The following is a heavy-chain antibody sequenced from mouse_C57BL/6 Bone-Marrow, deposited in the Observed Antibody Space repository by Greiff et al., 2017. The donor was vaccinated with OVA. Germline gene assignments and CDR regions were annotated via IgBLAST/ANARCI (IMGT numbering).Heavy chain of an antibody. CDR3: ASTATAY. CDR1: GFTFSSYG. D-gene: IGHD3-1*01. Sequence: VQLKESGGDLVKPGGSLKLSCAASGFTFSSYGMSWVRQTPDKRLEWVATISSGGSYTYYPDSVKGRFTISRDNAKNTLYLQMSSLKSEDTAMYYCASTATAYWGQGTLVTVSA. CDR2: ISSGGSYT. J-gene: IGHJ3*01. V-gene: IGHV5-6*01.